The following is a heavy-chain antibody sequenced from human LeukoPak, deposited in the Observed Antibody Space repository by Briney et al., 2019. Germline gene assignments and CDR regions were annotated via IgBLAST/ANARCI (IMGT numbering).Heavy chain of an antibody. Sequence: GGSLRLSCAASGFTFSSYAMSWVRQAPGKGLEWVSAISGSGGSTYYADSVKGRFTISRDNSKNTLYLQMNSLRAEDTAVYYCAKDFEVGYYGSGSYYFDYWGQGTLVTVSS. CDR1: GFTFSSYA. J-gene: IGHJ4*02. CDR3: AKDFEVGYYGSGSYYFDY. V-gene: IGHV3-23*01. CDR2: ISGSGGST. D-gene: IGHD3-10*01.